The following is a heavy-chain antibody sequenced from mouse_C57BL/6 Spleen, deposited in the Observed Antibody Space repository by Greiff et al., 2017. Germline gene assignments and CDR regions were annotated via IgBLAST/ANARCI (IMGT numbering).Heavy chain of an antibody. CDR3: AREAPTGFAD. CDR2: ISSGSRTI. CDR1: GFTFSDYG. J-gene: IGHJ3*01. Sequence: EVKLVESGGGLVKPGGSLKLSCAASGFTFSDYGMHWVRQAPEKGLEWVAYISSGSRTIYYADTVKGRFTISRDNAKNTLFLQMTSLRSEDTAMYYCAREAPTGFADWGQGTLVTVSA. D-gene: IGHD1-1*01. V-gene: IGHV5-17*01.